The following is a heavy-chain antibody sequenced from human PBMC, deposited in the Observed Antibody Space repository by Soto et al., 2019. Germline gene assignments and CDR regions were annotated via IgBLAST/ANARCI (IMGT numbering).Heavy chain of an antibody. J-gene: IGHJ4*02. CDR1: GFSFSAYA. Sequence: DVQLLESGGGLVQPGESLRLSCVASGFSFSAYAMSWVRQSPGKGFEWVSTISGSGRITNYADSVKGRFTTSKDTSTNTLYLHMNSLSADDTAVYYCVKERIELWLIDYWGQGTLVTVSS. CDR3: VKERIELWLIDY. CDR2: ISGSGRIT. V-gene: IGHV3-23*01. D-gene: IGHD2-15*01.